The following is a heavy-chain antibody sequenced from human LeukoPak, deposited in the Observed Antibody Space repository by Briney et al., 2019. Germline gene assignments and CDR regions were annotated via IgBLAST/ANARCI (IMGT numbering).Heavy chain of an antibody. D-gene: IGHD6-13*01. Sequence: GGSLRLSCAASGFTFSYYTMHWVRQAPGKGLEWVAVISYDGSNEYYADSVKGRFTISRDNSKNTLYLQMNSLRAEDTAVYYCARGGQQLVRSWFDPWGQGTLVTVSS. CDR2: ISYDGSNE. CDR1: GFTFSYYT. CDR3: ARGGQQLVRSWFDP. V-gene: IGHV3-30*14. J-gene: IGHJ5*02.